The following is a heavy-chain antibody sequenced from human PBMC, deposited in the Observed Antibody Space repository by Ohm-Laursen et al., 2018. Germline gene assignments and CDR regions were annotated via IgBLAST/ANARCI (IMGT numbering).Heavy chain of an antibody. D-gene: IGHD3-22*01. J-gene: IGHJ5*02. CDR2: ISGSGGST. CDR1: GFTFSSYA. CDR3: AKDSVVYYDSSGYPVWFDP. Sequence: SLRHSCTASGFTFSSYAMSWVRQAPGKGLEWVSAISGSGGSTYYADSVKGRFTISRDNSKNTLYLQMNSLRAEDTAVYYCAKDSVVYYDSSGYPVWFDPWGQGTLVTVSS. V-gene: IGHV3-23*01.